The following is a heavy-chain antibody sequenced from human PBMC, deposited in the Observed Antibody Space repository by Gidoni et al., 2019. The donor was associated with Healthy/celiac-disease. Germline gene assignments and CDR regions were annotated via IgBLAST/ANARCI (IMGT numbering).Heavy chain of an antibody. CDR3: ARGEWMVQRWFYYYGMDV. Sequence: QVQLQHSGPGLVKPSHTLSLTCAISGDRVSSNRAACNWIRQSPSRGLELLGRTYYRYKWYNDYAVSVKSRITINPDTSKNQFSLQLNSVTPEDTDVYYCARGEWMVQRWFYYYGMDVWGQGTTVTVSS. J-gene: IGHJ6*02. CDR1: GDRVSSNRAA. V-gene: IGHV6-1*01. CDR2: TYYRYKWYN. D-gene: IGHD6-19*01.